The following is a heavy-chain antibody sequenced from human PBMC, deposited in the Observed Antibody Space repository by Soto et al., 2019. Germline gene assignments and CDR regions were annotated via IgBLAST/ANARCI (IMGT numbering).Heavy chain of an antibody. D-gene: IGHD3-22*01. CDR1: GFTFSIYA. J-gene: IGHJ4*02. Sequence: GGSLRLSCAAAGFTFSIYALHWVRQAPGKGLEGVAVMSPNGNNQYYADSVKGRFTISRDTSKSTLYLQMTSLRPDDTAVYYCATGANFYYDTSRYWGQGTLVTVSS. CDR2: MSPNGNNQ. V-gene: IGHV3-30-3*01. CDR3: ATGANFYYDTSRY.